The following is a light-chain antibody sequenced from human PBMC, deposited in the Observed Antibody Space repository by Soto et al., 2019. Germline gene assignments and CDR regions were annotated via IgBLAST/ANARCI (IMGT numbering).Light chain of an antibody. CDR3: QQYNTWRSIT. CDR1: QSVSNK. Sequence: EIVMTQSPATLSVSPGEIATLSFSASQSVSNKLAWYQHKPGQAPRVLIYDTSTRAAGIPARFSGSGSGTDFTLTISSLQSEDFAVYYCQQYNTWRSITFGQGTRLEIK. CDR2: DTS. J-gene: IGKJ5*01. V-gene: IGKV3-15*01.